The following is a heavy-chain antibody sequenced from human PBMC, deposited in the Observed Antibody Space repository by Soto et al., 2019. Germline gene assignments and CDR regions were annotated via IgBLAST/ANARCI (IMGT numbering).Heavy chain of an antibody. CDR2: IYPGDSDT. D-gene: IGHD6-19*01. J-gene: IGHJ4*02. CDR1: TYTFSNYW. Sequence: GESLKISCKSSTYTFSNYWIGWVRQVPGEGLEWMGIIYPGDSDTRYSPSFQGQVTISVDKSISTAYLQWNSLKASDTAMYYCARSQSLGHYDYVAYWGQGTLVTVS. V-gene: IGHV5-51*01. CDR3: ARSQSLGHYDYVAY.